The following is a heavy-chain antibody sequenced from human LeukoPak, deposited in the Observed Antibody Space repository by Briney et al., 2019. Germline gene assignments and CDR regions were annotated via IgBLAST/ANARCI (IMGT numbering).Heavy chain of an antibody. CDR1: GFTFGDYA. CDR3: AARPTSAAVAPSDY. D-gene: IGHD6-19*01. J-gene: IGHJ4*02. V-gene: IGHV3-23*01. Sequence: GGSLRLSCTASGFTFGDYAMTWVRQAPGKGLEWVSGISGSGDSTYYADSVKGRFTISRDNSKNMLYLQMNSLRAEDTATYYCAARPTSAAVAPSDYWGQGTLVTVSS. CDR2: ISGSGDST.